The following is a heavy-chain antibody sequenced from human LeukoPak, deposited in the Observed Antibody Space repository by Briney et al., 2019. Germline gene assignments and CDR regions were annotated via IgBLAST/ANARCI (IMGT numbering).Heavy chain of an antibody. V-gene: IGHV3-23*01. CDR3: AKDLSGGSDY. J-gene: IGHJ4*02. CDR2: ISGSGGST. CDR1: GLTFSTYA. D-gene: IGHD2-15*01. Sequence: PGGSLRLSCAASGLTFSTYAMSWVRQAPGKGLEWVSTISGSGGSTYYADSVKGRFTISRDNSKNTLYLQMNSLRAEDTAVYYCAKDLSGGSDYWGQGTLVTVSS.